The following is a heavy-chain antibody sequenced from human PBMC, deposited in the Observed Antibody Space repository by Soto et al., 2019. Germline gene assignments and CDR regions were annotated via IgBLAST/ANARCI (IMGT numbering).Heavy chain of an antibody. CDR2: IIAIFGTA. Sequence: VKVSCKASGYTFTSYAMHWVRQAPGQRLEWMGGIIAIFGTANYAQKFQGRVTITADESTSTAYMELSSLRSEDTAVYYCARDRSRYDSSFDPWGQGTLVTVSS. J-gene: IGHJ5*02. V-gene: IGHV1-69*13. CDR1: GYTFTSYA. CDR3: ARDRSRYDSSFDP. D-gene: IGHD3-22*01.